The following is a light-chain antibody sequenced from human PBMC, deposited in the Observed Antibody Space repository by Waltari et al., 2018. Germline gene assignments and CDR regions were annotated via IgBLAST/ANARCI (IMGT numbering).Light chain of an antibody. Sequence: DIVMTQSPDSLAVSLGERATINCKSSQSALYSSNNKNYLAWYQQKPGQPPKRLIYWASTRESGVPDRFSGSGSGTDFTLTISSLQAEDVAVYYCQQYYSTPWTFGQGTKVEIK. CDR3: QQYYSTPWT. CDR2: WAS. V-gene: IGKV4-1*01. CDR1: QSALYSSNNKNY. J-gene: IGKJ1*01.